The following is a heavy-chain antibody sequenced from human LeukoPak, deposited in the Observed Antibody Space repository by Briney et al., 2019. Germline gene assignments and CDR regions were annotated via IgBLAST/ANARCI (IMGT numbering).Heavy chain of an antibody. Sequence: GGSLRLSCAASGFTFSTSSMHWVRQTPGKGLDWVALISSDGNNKYYANSVKGWFTISRDNSKNTLSLQMNSLRDDDTAVYYCTRDPRLREFESWGQGTLVTVSS. D-gene: IGHD2-21*02. CDR2: ISSDGNNK. CDR1: GFTFSTSS. CDR3: TRDPRLREFES. V-gene: IGHV3-30-3*01. J-gene: IGHJ1*01.